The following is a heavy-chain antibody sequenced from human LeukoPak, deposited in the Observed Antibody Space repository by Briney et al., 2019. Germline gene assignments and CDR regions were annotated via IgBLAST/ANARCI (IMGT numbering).Heavy chain of an antibody. D-gene: IGHD3-10*01. CDR2: TYYRSKWYN. CDR1: GDSVSSNSAA. CDR3: ARGPARSNLRPGSYYFGPRASYFDY. Sequence: SQTLSLTCAISGDSVSSNSAAWNWIRQSPSRGLEWLGRTYYRSKWYNDYAVSVKSRITINPDTSKNQFSLQLNSVTPEDTAVYYCARGPARSNLRPGSYYFGPRASYFDYWGQGTLVTVSS. J-gene: IGHJ4*02. V-gene: IGHV6-1*01.